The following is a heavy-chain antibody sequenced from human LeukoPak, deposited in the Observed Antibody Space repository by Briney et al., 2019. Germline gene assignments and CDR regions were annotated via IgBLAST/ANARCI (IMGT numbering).Heavy chain of an antibody. CDR2: ISSSSNYI. Sequence: GGSLRLSCVASEFTFSSYSMIWVCQAPGKGLEWVSSISSSSNYIYYADSVKGRFTISRDNAKNSLYLQMNSLRDEDTAVYYCARGERPYSSSWYNVYWGQGTLVTVSS. V-gene: IGHV3-21*01. D-gene: IGHD6-13*01. J-gene: IGHJ4*02. CDR1: EFTFSSYS. CDR3: ARGERPYSSSWYNVY.